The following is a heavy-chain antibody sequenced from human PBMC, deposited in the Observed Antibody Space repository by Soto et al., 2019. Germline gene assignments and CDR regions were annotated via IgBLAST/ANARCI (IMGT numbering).Heavy chain of an antibody. CDR3: AREGYCSSTSCPGAAFDI. D-gene: IGHD2-2*01. V-gene: IGHV1-18*01. CDR2: ISAYNGNT. Sequence: QVQLVQSGAEVKKPGASVKVSCKASGYTFTSYGISWVRQAPGQGLEWMGWISAYNGNTNYAQKLQGRVTMTTDTSTSTAYMELRSLSSDDTAVYYCAREGYCSSTSCPGAAFDIWGQGTMVTVSS. J-gene: IGHJ3*02. CDR1: GYTFTSYG.